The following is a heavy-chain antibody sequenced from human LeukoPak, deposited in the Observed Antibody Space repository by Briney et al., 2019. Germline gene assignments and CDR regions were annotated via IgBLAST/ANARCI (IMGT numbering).Heavy chain of an antibody. CDR1: GGSVNTYY. CDR2: ARSSGST. Sequence: SETLSLTCTISGGSVNTYYLTWIRQPPGGRLEWIGFARSSGSTNYHPSLKSRVTILVDASKNQFSLKLSSVTAADTAVYYCATSYGSYVVDYWGQGALVIVSS. D-gene: IGHD2-15*01. J-gene: IGHJ4*02. CDR3: ATSYGSYVVDY. V-gene: IGHV4-59*02.